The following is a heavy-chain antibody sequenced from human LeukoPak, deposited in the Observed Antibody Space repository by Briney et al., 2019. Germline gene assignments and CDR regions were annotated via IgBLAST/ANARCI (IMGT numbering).Heavy chain of an antibody. CDR2: IIPIFGTA. Sequence: AASVKVSCTASGGTFSSYAISWVRQAPGQGLEWMGGIIPIFGTANYAQKFQGRVTITADESTSTAYMELSSLRSEDTAVYYCARARYDYVWGSYRYTEYYYYYGMDVWGKGTTVTVSS. V-gene: IGHV1-69*13. CDR1: GGTFSSYA. D-gene: IGHD3-16*02. CDR3: ARARYDYVWGSYRYTEYYYYYGMDV. J-gene: IGHJ6*04.